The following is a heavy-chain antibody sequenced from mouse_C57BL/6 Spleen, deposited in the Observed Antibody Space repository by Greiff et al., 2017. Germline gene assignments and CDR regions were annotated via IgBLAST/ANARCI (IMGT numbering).Heavy chain of an antibody. D-gene: IGHD1-1*01. CDR2: IYPGDGDT. Sequence: QVQLQQSGAELVKPGASVKISCKASGYAFSSYWMNWVKQRPGKGLEWIGQIYPGDGDTNYNGKFKGKATLTADKSSSTAYMQLSSLTSEDSAVYFCARNGYYYGSSYYFDYWGQGTTLTVSS. V-gene: IGHV1-80*01. CDR3: ARNGYYYGSSYYFDY. J-gene: IGHJ2*01. CDR1: GYAFSSYW.